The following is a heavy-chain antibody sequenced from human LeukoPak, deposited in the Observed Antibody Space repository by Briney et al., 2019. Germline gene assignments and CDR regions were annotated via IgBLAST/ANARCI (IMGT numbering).Heavy chain of an antibody. CDR3: ARGPNMNGDY. CDR2: ISSSSSYI. CDR1: GFTFSSYS. D-gene: IGHD2/OR15-2a*01. Sequence: PGGSLRLSCAASGFTFSSYSMNWVRQAPGKGLEWVSSISSSSSYIYYADSVKGRFTISKDNAKNSLYLQMNSLRAEDTAVYYCARGPNMNGDYWGQGTLVTVSS. J-gene: IGHJ4*02. V-gene: IGHV3-21*01.